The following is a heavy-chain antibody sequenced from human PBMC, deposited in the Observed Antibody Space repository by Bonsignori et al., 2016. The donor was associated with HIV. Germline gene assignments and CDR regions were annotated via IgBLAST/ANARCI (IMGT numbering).Heavy chain of an antibody. CDR2: ISTSGST. V-gene: IGHV4-61*09. D-gene: IGHD4-17*01. CDR1: NDSISSGSYY. Sequence: SETLSLTCTVSNDSISSGSYYWSWIRQPAGKGLEWLGHISTSGSTNYNPSLKTRVTISVDTSRNLFSLKLTSVTAADTAIYFCARGKDYGARPYWYFDLWGRGTLVTVSS. J-gene: IGHJ2*01. CDR3: ARGKDYGARPYWYFDL.